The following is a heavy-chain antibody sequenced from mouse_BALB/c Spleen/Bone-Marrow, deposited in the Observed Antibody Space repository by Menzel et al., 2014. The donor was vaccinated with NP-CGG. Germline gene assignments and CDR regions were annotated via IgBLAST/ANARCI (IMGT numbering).Heavy chain of an antibody. D-gene: IGHD2-3*01. CDR3: ARGWLLRHYFDC. V-gene: IGHV1-18*01. CDR1: GYTFTEYT. J-gene: IGHJ2*01. Sequence: VQLQQSGPDLVKPGASAKISCKPSGYTFTEYTMHWVKQSHVNSLEWIGGINPNNGGTSYSQKFKGKATWTVDKSSSTAYMELRSLTSEDSAVYYCARGWLLRHYFDCWGQGTTLTVSS. CDR2: INPNNGGT.